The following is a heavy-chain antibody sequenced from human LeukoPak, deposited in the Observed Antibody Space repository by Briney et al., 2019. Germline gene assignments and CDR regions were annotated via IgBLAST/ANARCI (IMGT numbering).Heavy chain of an antibody. D-gene: IGHD3-9*01. CDR2: ISSSGSTI. J-gene: IGHJ4*02. Sequence: GGSLRLSCAASGFTFSSYEMNWVRQAPGKGLEWVSCISSSGSTIYYADSVKGRFTISRDNAKNSLYLQMNSLRGEDTAVYYCARASLILTGYNSLDYWGQGTLVTVSS. CDR3: ARASLILTGYNSLDY. CDR1: GFTFSSYE. V-gene: IGHV3-48*03.